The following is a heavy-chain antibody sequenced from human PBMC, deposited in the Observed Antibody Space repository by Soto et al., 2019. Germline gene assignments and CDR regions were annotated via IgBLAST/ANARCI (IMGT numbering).Heavy chain of an antibody. Sequence: QVQLVQSGAEVKKPGASVKVSCKASGYTFTRSGISWVRQAPGQGLEWMGWINGYNGNTNYAQKFQGRSTMTTATPTSTAYMELRSLRSDDTAVYYCARMGDVPYYYYGMDVWGQGTTVIVSS. D-gene: IGHD3-16*01. CDR3: ARMGDVPYYYYGMDV. CDR2: INGYNGNT. V-gene: IGHV1-18*01. CDR1: GYTFTRSG. J-gene: IGHJ6*02.